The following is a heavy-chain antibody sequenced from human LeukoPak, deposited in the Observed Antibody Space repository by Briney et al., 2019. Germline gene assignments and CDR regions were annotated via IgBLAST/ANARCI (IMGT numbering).Heavy chain of an antibody. CDR2: IYYTGST. CDR3: ARHDSSGPYNAFDI. Sequence: SETLSLTCTLSGGSISTYYWSWVRQPPGKGLEWIGYIYYTGSTDYNPSLKSRVTMSVDTSKNQFSLKLSSVTAADTAVYSCARHDSSGPYNAFDIWGQGTMVTVSS. V-gene: IGHV4-59*08. CDR1: GGSISTYY. J-gene: IGHJ3*02. D-gene: IGHD3-22*01.